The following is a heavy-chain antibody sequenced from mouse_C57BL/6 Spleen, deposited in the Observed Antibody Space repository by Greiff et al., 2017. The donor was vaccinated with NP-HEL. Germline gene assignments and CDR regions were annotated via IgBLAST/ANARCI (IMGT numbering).Heavy chain of an antibody. CDR3: ARHCYDYDEGFAY. CDR1: GFTFSSYG. D-gene: IGHD2-4*01. CDR2: ISSGGSYT. J-gene: IGHJ3*01. V-gene: IGHV5-6*02. Sequence: DVMLVESGGDLVKPGGSLKLSCAASGFTFSSYGMSWVRQTPDKRLEWVATISSGGSYTYYPDSVKGRFTISRDNAKNTLYLQMSSLKSEDTAMYYCARHCYDYDEGFAYWGQGTLVTVSA.